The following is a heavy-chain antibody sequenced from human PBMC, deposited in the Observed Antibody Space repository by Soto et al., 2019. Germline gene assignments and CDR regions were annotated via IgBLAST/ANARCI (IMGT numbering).Heavy chain of an antibody. Sequence: SETLSLTCAVHGGSFSSNWWSWVRQPPGKGLEWIGEIYHSGSTNYNPSLKSRVTISVDKSKNQFSLKLSSVIAADTAVYYCARVSGSYYYGMDVWGQGTTVTVSS. V-gene: IGHV4-4*02. CDR1: GGSFSSNW. J-gene: IGHJ6*02. CDR2: IYHSGST. D-gene: IGHD1-26*01. CDR3: ARVSGSYYYGMDV.